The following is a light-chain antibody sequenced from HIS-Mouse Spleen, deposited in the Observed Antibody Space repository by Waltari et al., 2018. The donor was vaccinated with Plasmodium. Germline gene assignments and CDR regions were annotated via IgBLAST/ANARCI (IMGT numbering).Light chain of an antibody. V-gene: IGKV4-1*01. CDR2: WAS. CDR1: QSVLYSSKNKNY. Sequence: DIVMTQSPHSLAVSRGERATTNCKSSQSVLYSSKNKNYLAWYQQKPGQPPKLLIYWASTRESGVPDRFSGSGSGTDFTLTISSLQAEDVAVYYCQQYYSTPFTFGPGTKVDIK. CDR3: QQYYSTPFT. J-gene: IGKJ3*01.